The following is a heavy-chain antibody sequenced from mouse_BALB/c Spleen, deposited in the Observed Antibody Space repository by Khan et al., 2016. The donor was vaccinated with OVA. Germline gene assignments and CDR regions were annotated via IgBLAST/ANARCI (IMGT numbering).Heavy chain of an antibody. CDR1: GYSFTGYF. D-gene: IGHD1-1*01. CDR3: ARTYGSDFDN. J-gene: IGHJ2*01. CDR2: INPHIGET. V-gene: IGHV1-20*01. Sequence: VQLQQSGPELVKPGASVKISCKASGYSFTGYFMNWVMQSHGKSLEWIGRINPHIGETFYNQKFKGKATLTVDESSSTAHMELRSLTSDDAAVYYCARTYGSDFDNCGQGTTLTVSS.